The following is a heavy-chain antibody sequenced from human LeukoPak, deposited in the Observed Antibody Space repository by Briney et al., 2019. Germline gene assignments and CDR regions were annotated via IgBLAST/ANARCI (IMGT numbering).Heavy chain of an antibody. CDR2: ISWNSGSI. CDR3: AKDNRLAPYYFDY. D-gene: IGHD3-9*01. Sequence: GGSLRLSCAASGFTFDDYAMHWVRQAPGKGLEWVSGISWNSGSIGYADSVKGRFTISRDNAKNSLYLRMNSLRAEDTALYYCAKDNRLAPYYFDYWGQGTLVTVSS. CDR1: GFTFDDYA. J-gene: IGHJ4*02. V-gene: IGHV3-9*01.